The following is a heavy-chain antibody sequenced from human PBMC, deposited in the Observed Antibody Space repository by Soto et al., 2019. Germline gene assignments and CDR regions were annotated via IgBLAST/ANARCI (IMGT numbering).Heavy chain of an antibody. J-gene: IGHJ4*02. CDR1: GFTFSSYG. D-gene: IGHD1-26*01. CDR3: AKEGGLSGSYYISSSYYVDY. V-gene: IGHV3-30*18. Sequence: QVQLVESGGGVVQPGGSLRLSCVASGFTFSSYGMHWVRQAPGKGLEWVAIISYDGSNTYYADSVKGRFTISRDNSKNTLYLQLNSLRAEDTSVYYCAKEGGLSGSYYISSSYYVDYCGQGTLVTVSS. CDR2: ISYDGSNT.